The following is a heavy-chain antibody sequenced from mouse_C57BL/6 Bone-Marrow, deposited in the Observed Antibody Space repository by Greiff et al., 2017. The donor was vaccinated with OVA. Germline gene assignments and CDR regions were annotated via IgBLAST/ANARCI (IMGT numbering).Heavy chain of an antibody. CDR2: ISDGGSYT. Sequence: EVMLVESGGGLVKPGGSLKLSCAASGFTFSSYAMSWVRQTPEKRLEWVATISDGGSYTYYPDNVKGRFTISRDHAKNNLYLQLGHLKSEDTAMYYCARERLDAMDYWGQGTSVTVSS. J-gene: IGHJ4*01. CDR3: ARERLDAMDY. CDR1: GFTFSSYA. V-gene: IGHV5-4*03.